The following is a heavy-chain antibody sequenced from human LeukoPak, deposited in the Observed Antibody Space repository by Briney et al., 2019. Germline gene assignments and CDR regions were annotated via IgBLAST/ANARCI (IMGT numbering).Heavy chain of an antibody. CDR3: ARRVSGYVLARHYGMDV. V-gene: IGHV4-34*01. CDR2: INHSGST. D-gene: IGHD5-12*01. CDR1: GGSFSGYY. Sequence: SETLSLTCAVYGGSFSGYYWSWIRQPPGKGLEWIGEINHSGSTNYNPSLKSRVTLSVDTSKNQFSLKLSSVTAADTAVYYCARRVSGYVLARHYGMDVWGQGTTVTVSS. J-gene: IGHJ6*02.